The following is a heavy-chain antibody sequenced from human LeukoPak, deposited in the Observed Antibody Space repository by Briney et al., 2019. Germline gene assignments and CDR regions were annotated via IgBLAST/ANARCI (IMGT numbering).Heavy chain of an antibody. Sequence: SETLSLTCTVSGGSISSGDYYWSWIRQPPGKGLEWIGYIYYSGSTYYNPSLKSRVTISVDTSKSQFSLKLSSVTAADTAVYYCARAGYYDSSGYTSPHFDYWGQGTLVTVSS. CDR3: ARAGYYDSSGYTSPHFDY. CDR2: IYYSGST. CDR1: GGSISSGDYY. D-gene: IGHD3-22*01. V-gene: IGHV4-30-4*01. J-gene: IGHJ4*02.